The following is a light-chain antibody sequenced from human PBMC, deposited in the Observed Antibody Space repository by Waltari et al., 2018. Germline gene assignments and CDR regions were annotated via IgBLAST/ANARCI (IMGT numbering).Light chain of an antibody. J-gene: IGKJ2*01. CDR1: QSISNW. CDR3: QQYNIWPYT. V-gene: IGKV1-5*03. Sequence: DIQLTQSPSPLSASVGDRVPITCRASQSISNWLAWYQQKPGKAPKVLIYKSFTLQSGVPSRFSGSGSETEFILTISSLQPDDFATYFCQQYNIWPYTFGQGTTLEI. CDR2: KSF.